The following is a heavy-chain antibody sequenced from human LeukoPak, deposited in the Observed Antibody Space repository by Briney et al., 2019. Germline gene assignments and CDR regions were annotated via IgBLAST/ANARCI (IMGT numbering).Heavy chain of an antibody. Sequence: SETLSLTCTVSGDSIRGYYWSWIRQPPGKGLEWIGSIYYSGSTYYNPSLKSRVTISVDTSKNQFSLKLSSVTAADTAVYYCARRMIVVVTSDEYFQHWGQGTLVTVSS. D-gene: IGHD3-22*01. J-gene: IGHJ1*01. CDR1: GDSIRGYY. CDR2: IYYSGST. V-gene: IGHV4-39*01. CDR3: ARRMIVVVTSDEYFQH.